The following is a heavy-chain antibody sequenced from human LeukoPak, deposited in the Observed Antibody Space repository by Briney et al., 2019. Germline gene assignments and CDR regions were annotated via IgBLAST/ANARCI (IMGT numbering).Heavy chain of an antibody. V-gene: IGHV3-30*02. CDR3: ANGGERGSYYFDS. CDR1: GFSFSNYA. CDR2: TRFDGSNK. Sequence: WGSLRLSCAASGFSFSNYAVLGVRQAPGKGLEWVAFTRFDGSNKHYADFVKGRFTISRDNSKNTLYLQMNSLRAEDTTVYYCANGGERGSYYFDSWGQGTLVTVSS. D-gene: IGHD1-26*01. J-gene: IGHJ4*02.